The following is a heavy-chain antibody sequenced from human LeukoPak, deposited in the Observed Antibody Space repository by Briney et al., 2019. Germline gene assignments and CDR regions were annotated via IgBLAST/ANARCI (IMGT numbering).Heavy chain of an antibody. CDR2: IYSGGTT. V-gene: IGHV3-66*01. J-gene: IGHJ4*02. Sequence: GGSLRLSCVVSGFTSSRYEMHWVRQAPGKGLEWVSVIYSGGTTNYADSVKGRFTVYRDNSKNTLYLQMNSLRAEDTAVYYCASKLTSGYWGQGTLVTVSS. D-gene: IGHD4-17*01. CDR3: ASKLTSGY. CDR1: GFTSSRYE.